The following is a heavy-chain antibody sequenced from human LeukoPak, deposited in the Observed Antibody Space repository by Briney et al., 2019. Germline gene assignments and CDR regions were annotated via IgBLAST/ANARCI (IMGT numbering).Heavy chain of an antibody. CDR1: GFTFSSYS. Sequence: GGSLRLSCAASGFTFSSYSMNWVRQAPGKGLEWVANIKQDGSEKYYVDSVKGRFTISRDNAKNSLYLQMNSLRAEDTAVYYCAREEGPLDYWGQGTLVTVSS. J-gene: IGHJ4*02. V-gene: IGHV3-7*01. CDR2: IKQDGSEK. CDR3: AREEGPLDY. D-gene: IGHD1-14*01.